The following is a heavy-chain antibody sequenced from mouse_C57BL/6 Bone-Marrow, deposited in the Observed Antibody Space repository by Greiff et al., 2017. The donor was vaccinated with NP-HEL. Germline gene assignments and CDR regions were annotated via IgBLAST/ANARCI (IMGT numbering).Heavy chain of an antibody. CDR1: GFTFSSYA. D-gene: IGHD2-2*01. CDR2: ISSGGDYI. Sequence: EVKVEESGEGLVKPGGSLKLSCAASGFTFSSYAMSWVRQTPEKRLEWVAYISSGGDYIYYADTVKGRFTISRDNARNTLYLQMSSLKSEDTAMYYCTVSRGSTMVTTRFAYWGQGTLVTVSA. J-gene: IGHJ3*01. CDR3: TVSRGSTMVTTRFAY. V-gene: IGHV5-9-1*02.